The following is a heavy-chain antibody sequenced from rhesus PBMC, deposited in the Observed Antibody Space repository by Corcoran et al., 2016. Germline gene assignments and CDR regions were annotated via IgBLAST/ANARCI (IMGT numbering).Heavy chain of an antibody. CDR2: IYGSGSST. D-gene: IGHD4-23*01. Sequence: QVQLQESGPGLVKPLETLSLTCPVAGGSISSNYWSWIRQPPGKGLEWIGDIYGSGSSTNYNPSLKSRVTLSLDTSKNQFSLKLSSVTAADTAVYYCATHLSNSYFDYWGQGVLVTVSS. CDR3: ATHLSNSYFDY. CDR1: GGSISSNY. J-gene: IGHJ4*01. V-gene: IGHV4S11*01.